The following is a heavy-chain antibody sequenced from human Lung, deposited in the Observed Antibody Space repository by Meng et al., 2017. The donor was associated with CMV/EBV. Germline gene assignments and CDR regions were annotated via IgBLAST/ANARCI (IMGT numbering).Heavy chain of an antibody. CDR2: IPHRGSS. V-gene: IGHV4-4*02. CDR1: GDSITNHNW. CDR3: LRRSGGSV. D-gene: IGHD3-10*01. Sequence: VHLRGSAPGLVKPSETLSLTCAVSGDSITNHNWWAWVRQPPGKGLEWIGEIPHRGSSAYNPSLKSRVSMSIDKSKNQFSLKLTSVTAADTAVYHCLRRSGGSVWGQGTLVTVSS. J-gene: IGHJ1*01.